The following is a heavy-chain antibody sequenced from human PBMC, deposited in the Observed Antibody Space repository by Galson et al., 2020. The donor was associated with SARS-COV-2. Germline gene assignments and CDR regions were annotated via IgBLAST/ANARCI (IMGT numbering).Heavy chain of an antibody. D-gene: IGHD4-4*01. Sequence: ASVKVSCKASGYTFTSYYMHWVRQAPGQGLEWMGIINPSGGSTSYAQKFQGRVTMTRDTSTSTVYMELSSLRAEDTSVYYCARDPTVTTHLGDYLYYYYGMDVWGQGTPVTVSS. CDR1: GYTFTSYY. J-gene: IGHJ6*02. CDR2: INPSGGST. V-gene: IGHV1-46*01. CDR3: ARDPTVTTHLGDYLYYYYGMDV.